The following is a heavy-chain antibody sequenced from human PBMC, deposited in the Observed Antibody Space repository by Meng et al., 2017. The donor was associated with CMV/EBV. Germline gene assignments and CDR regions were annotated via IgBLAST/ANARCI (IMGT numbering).Heavy chain of an antibody. CDR1: GFTFSIYW. V-gene: IGHV3-7*01. Sequence: GESLKISCAAPGFTFSIYWMTWVRQAPGKGLEWVANIKVDGSDKYYVDSVKGRFTISRDNAKNSVYLQMNSLRAEDTAVYYCARDTLSTVTTVPHYGMDVWGQGTTVTVSS. CDR3: ARDTLSTVTTVPHYGMDV. J-gene: IGHJ6*02. D-gene: IGHD4-11*01. CDR2: IKVDGSDK.